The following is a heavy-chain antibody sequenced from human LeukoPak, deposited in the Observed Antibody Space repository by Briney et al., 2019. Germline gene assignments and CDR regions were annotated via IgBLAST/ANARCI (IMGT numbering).Heavy chain of an antibody. CDR2: IYYSGST. CDR3: ASSIDNYFDY. CDR1: GGSISSYY. D-gene: IGHD3-22*01. J-gene: IGHJ4*02. Sequence: PSETLSLTCTVSGGSISSYYWSWLRQPPGKGLEWIGYIYYSGSTNYNPSLKSRVTISVDTSKNQCSLKLSSVTAADTAVYYCASSIDNYFDYWGQGTVVTVSS. V-gene: IGHV4-59*01.